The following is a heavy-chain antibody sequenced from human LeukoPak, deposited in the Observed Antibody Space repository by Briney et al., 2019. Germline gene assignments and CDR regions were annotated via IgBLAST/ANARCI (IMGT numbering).Heavy chain of an antibody. CDR1: GGTFSSYA. CDR2: IIPIFGTA. CDR3: ARENRVTTTYYYYMDV. Sequence: VKVSCKASGGTFSSYAISWVRQAPGQGLEWMGGIIPIFGTANYAQKFQGRVTITADESTSTAYMELSSLRSEDTAVYYCARENRVTTTYYYYMDVWGKGTTVTISS. V-gene: IGHV1-69*13. D-gene: IGHD4-17*01. J-gene: IGHJ6*03.